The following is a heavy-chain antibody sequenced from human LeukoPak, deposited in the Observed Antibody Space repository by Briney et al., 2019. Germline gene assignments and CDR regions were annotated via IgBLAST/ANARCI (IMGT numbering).Heavy chain of an antibody. D-gene: IGHD3-3*01. CDR1: GFTFSSYS. Sequence: PGRSLRLSCAASGFTFSSYSMNWVRQAPGKGLEWVSSISSSSSYIYYADSVKGRFTISRDNAKNSLYLQMNSLRAEDTAVYYCATAIFGDAFDIWGQGTMVTVSS. CDR3: ATAIFGDAFDI. V-gene: IGHV3-21*01. J-gene: IGHJ3*02. CDR2: ISSSSSYI.